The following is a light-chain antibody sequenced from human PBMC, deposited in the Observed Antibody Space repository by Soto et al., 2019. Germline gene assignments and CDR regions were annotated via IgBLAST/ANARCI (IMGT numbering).Light chain of an antibody. CDR2: DNN. CDR1: SSNIGNNY. V-gene: IGLV1-51*01. Sequence: QSVLTQPPSVSAAPGQKVTISCSGSSSNIGNNYVSWYQQLPGTAPKLLIYDNNKRPSGIPDRFSGSKSGTSATLGITGLQTGDEADYYCGTWDSSLSALHWVFGGGTKVTVL. J-gene: IGLJ3*02. CDR3: GTWDSSLSALHWV.